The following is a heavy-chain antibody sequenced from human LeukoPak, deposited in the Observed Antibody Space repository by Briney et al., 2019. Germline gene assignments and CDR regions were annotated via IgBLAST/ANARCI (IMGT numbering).Heavy chain of an antibody. CDR2: ISAYNGNT. V-gene: IGHV1-18*01. CDR1: SYTFTSYG. D-gene: IGHD3-3*01. CDR3: ARVVFPHYDFWSGYLNWFDP. J-gene: IGHJ5*02. Sequence: ASVKVSCKASSYTFTSYGISWVRQAPGQGLEWMGWISAYNGNTNYAQKLQGRVTMTTDTSTSTAYMELRSLRSDDTAVYYCARVVFPHYDFWSGYLNWFDPWGQGTLVTVSS.